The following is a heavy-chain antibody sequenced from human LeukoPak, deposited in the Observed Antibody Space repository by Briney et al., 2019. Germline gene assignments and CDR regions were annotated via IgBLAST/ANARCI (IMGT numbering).Heavy chain of an antibody. CDR2: IYHSGST. CDR3: ARDQSGIAVAGT. J-gene: IGHJ4*02. Sequence: SETLSLTCAVSGGSISSGGYSWSWIRQPPGKGLEWIGYIYHSGSTYYNPSLKSRVTISVDRSKNQFSLKLSSVTAADTAVYYCARDQSGIAVAGTWGQGALVTVSS. CDR1: GGSISSGGYS. V-gene: IGHV4-30-2*01. D-gene: IGHD6-19*01.